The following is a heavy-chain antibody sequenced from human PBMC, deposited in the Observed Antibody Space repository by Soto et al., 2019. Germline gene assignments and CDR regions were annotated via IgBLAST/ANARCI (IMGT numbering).Heavy chain of an antibody. CDR2: ISYDGSNK. Sequence: QVQLVESGGGVVQPGRSLRLSCAASGFTLSSYAMHWVRQAPGKGLEGVAVISYDGSNKYYADSVKGRFTISRDNSKNTLYLQMNSLRAEDTAVYYCARASNGWYYDYWGQGTLVTVSS. J-gene: IGHJ4*02. D-gene: IGHD6-19*01. V-gene: IGHV3-30-3*01. CDR1: GFTLSSYA. CDR3: ARASNGWYYDY.